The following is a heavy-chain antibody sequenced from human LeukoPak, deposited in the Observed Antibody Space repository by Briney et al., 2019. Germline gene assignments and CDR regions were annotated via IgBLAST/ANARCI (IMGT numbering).Heavy chain of an antibody. D-gene: IGHD6-19*01. CDR3: ARLWSSGWYFDY. CDR1: GFTFSSYG. V-gene: IGHV3-33*01. J-gene: IGHJ4*02. Sequence: GRSLRLSCAASGFTFSSYGMHWVRQAPGKGLEWVAVIWYDGSNKYYADSVKGRFTISRDNSRNTLDLQMNSLRAEDTAVYYCARLWSSGWYFDYWGQGTLVTVSS. CDR2: IWYDGSNK.